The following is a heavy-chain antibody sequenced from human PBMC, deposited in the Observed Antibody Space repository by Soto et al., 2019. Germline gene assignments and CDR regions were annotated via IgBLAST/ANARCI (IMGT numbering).Heavy chain of an antibody. CDR1: GYTFTSYG. D-gene: IGHD1-1*01. Sequence: QVHLVQSGAEAKKPGASVKVSCKASGYTFTSYGITWVRQAPGQGLEWMGWISAHNGNTEYAQKLQGRVIVTRDTSTSTAYMELRSLRSDDTAVYYCARGRYGDYWGQGARVTVSS. CDR2: ISAHNGNT. J-gene: IGHJ4*02. CDR3: ARGRYGDY. V-gene: IGHV1-18*01.